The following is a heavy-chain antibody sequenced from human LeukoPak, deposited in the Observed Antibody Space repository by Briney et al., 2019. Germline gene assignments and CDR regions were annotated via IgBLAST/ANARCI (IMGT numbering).Heavy chain of an antibody. Sequence: GRSLRLSCAASGFTFDDYAMHWVRQGPGKGLEWVSGISWNSGTIGYADSVKGRFTISRDNAKNSLYLQMNSLRAEDTALYYCAKDRYSSSWYYLDYWGQGTLVTVSS. CDR3: AKDRYSSSWYYLDY. CDR2: ISWNSGTI. D-gene: IGHD6-13*01. J-gene: IGHJ4*02. V-gene: IGHV3-9*01. CDR1: GFTFDDYA.